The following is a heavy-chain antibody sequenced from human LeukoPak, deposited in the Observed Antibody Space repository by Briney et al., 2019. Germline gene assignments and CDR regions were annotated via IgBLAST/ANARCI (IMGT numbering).Heavy chain of an antibody. V-gene: IGHV4-34*01. CDR2: INHSGST. J-gene: IGHJ6*02. CDR1: GGSFSGYY. D-gene: IGHD5-18*01. Sequence: KAAETLSLTCAVYGGSFSGYYWSWIRQPPGKGLEWIGEINHSGSTNYNPSLKSRVTISVDTSKNQFSLKLSSVTAADTAVYYCAREVTTYYYYGMDVWGQGTTVTVSS. CDR3: AREVTTYYYYGMDV.